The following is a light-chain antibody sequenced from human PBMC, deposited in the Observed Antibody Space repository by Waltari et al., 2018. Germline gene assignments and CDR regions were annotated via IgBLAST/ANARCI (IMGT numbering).Light chain of an antibody. Sequence: DIQMTQSPSSLSASVGARATITCRASQSISIWLAWYQQKPGKAPKLLIYKASSLEGGVPSRFSGSGSGTEFTLTISSLQPDDFATYYCLQYNSFSWTFGQGTKVEIK. CDR1: QSISIW. CDR3: LQYNSFSWT. V-gene: IGKV1-5*03. J-gene: IGKJ1*01. CDR2: KAS.